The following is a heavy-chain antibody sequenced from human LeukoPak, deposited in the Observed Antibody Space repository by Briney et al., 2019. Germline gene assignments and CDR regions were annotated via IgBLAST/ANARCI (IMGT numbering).Heavy chain of an antibody. CDR2: IYTYNGNT. CDR1: GYTFTNYG. J-gene: IGHJ4*02. D-gene: IGHD3-22*01. CDR3: ARVVLDHYYDSSGYLGTLDY. Sequence: ASVKVSCKASGYTFTNYGISWVRQAPGQGLEWMGWIYTYNGNTNYAQKFQGRVTMTTDTSTSTAYMELRSLRSDDTAVYYCARVVLDHYYDSSGYLGTLDYWGQGTLVTVSS. V-gene: IGHV1-18*01.